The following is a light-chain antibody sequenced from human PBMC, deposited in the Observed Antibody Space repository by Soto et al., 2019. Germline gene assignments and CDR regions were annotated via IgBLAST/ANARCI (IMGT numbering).Light chain of an antibody. Sequence: QSALTQPPSASGSPGQLVTISCTGTSSDVGAYNYVSWYQQHPGKAPKLMIYDVSKRPSGVPYRFSGSKSGNAASLTVSGLQGEDEADYYCSSYAGSSWVFGGGTKLTVL. CDR3: SSYAGSSWV. J-gene: IGLJ3*02. CDR2: DVS. V-gene: IGLV2-8*01. CDR1: SSDVGAYNY.